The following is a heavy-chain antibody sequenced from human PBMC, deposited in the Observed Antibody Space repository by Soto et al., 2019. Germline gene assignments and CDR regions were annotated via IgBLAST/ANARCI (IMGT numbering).Heavy chain of an antibody. Sequence: QVQLVQSGAEVKKPGASVKVSCKASGYIFTAYSMHWVRQAPGQGLEWMGVVNPSGGSTNYAQKFQGRITMTRDTSTSTVYMDLSSLTPEDTAVYYWARAENCSDGICYSEYFQRWGQGTLVTVSS. D-gene: IGHD2-15*01. CDR3: ARAENCSDGICYSEYFQR. V-gene: IGHV1-46*01. J-gene: IGHJ1*01. CDR1: GYIFTAYS. CDR2: VNPSGGST.